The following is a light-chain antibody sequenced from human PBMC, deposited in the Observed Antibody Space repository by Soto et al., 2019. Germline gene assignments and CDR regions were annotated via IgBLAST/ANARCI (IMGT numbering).Light chain of an antibody. CDR3: QQSYKTPALT. Sequence: DIPLTQSASSLSASFGDRVTITWRASQSINSYLNWYQQKPVKAPNLLIYAASSLQSGVPSRFSGSGSATDFSLTISSLQPEDFATYYGQQSYKTPALTFGGGTKVDIK. J-gene: IGKJ4*01. CDR2: AAS. V-gene: IGKV1-39*01. CDR1: QSINSY.